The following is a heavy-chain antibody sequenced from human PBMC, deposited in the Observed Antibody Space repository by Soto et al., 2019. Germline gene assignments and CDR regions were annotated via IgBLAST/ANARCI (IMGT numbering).Heavy chain of an antibody. Sequence: QVQLQESGPGLVKPSETLSLTCTVSGGSISSYYWSWIRQPPGKGLEWIGYIYYSGSTNYNPSLTSXVXIXXHTSKNQSSLKLSSVTAADTAVYYCARRYGSCFDYWGQGTLVTVSS. D-gene: IGHD5-18*01. J-gene: IGHJ4*02. CDR2: IYYSGST. CDR1: GGSISSYY. V-gene: IGHV4-59*08. CDR3: ARRYGSCFDY.